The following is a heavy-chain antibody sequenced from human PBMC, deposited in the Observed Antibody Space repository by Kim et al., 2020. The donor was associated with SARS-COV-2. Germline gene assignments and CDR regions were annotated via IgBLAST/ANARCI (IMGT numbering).Heavy chain of an antibody. CDR1: GYTFSGYY. V-gene: IGHV1-2*02. CDR2: INPDSGGT. CDR3: ARERSFWSGYNRTSHYYYGVDV. Sequence: ASVKVSCKASGYTFSGYYMHWVRQAPGQGLEWMGWINPDSGGTNYEQKFQGRVTMTRDTSISTAYMELRRMGSDDTAVYYCARERSFWSGYNRTSHYYYGVDVWGQGPTVTVSS. J-gene: IGHJ6*02. D-gene: IGHD3-3*01.